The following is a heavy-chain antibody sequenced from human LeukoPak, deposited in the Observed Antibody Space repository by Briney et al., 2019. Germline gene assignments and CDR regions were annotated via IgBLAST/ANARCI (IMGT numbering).Heavy chain of an antibody. CDR1: GGSISSGGYY. CDR3: ARDRQLDDAFDI. Sequence: SETLSLTCTVSGGSISSGGYYWSWIRQHPGKGLEWIGYIYYSGSTYYNPSLKSRVTISVDTSKNQFSLKLSSVTAADTAVYYCARDRQLDDAFDIWGQGTMVTVSS. V-gene: IGHV4-31*03. J-gene: IGHJ3*02. D-gene: IGHD1-1*01. CDR2: IYYSGST.